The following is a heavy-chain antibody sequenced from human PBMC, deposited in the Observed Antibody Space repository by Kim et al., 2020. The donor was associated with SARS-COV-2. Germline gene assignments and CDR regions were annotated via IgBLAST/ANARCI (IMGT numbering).Heavy chain of an antibody. J-gene: IGHJ6*02. D-gene: IGHD3-3*01. V-gene: IGHV1-69*04. CDR3: ARDYATILGVVIIPYYYYGMDV. CDR2: IIPILGIA. Sequence: SVKVSCKASGGTFSSYAISWVRQAPGQGLEWMGRIIPILGIANYAQKFQGRVTITADKSTSTAYMELSSLRSEDTAVYYCARDYATILGVVIIPYYYYGMDVWGQGTTVTVSS. CDR1: GGTFSSYA.